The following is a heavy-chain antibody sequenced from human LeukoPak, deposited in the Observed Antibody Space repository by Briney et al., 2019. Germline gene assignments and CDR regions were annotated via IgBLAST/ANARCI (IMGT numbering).Heavy chain of an antibody. CDR1: EFTVSSNS. D-gene: IGHD6-19*01. V-gene: IGHV3-53*04. CDR3: ARGGTPGYSSGRIDY. J-gene: IGHJ4*02. Sequence: GGSLRPSCLASEFTVSSNSMSWGRQAPGKGLDWASFIYSAGNTYYPDSVKGRFTISRHNSENTLYLHMNSLRVEDTAVYFCARGGTPGYSSGRIDYWGQGTLVTVSS. CDR2: IYSAGNT.